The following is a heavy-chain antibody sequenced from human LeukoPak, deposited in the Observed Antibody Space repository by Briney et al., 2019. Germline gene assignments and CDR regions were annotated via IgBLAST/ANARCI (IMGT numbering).Heavy chain of an antibody. CDR2: ISGSGGST. J-gene: IGHJ4*02. D-gene: IGHD6-6*01. V-gene: IGHV3-23*01. CDR3: AKHLYSSSSSPFDY. Sequence: GGSLRLSCAASGFTFSSYAMTWVRQAPGKGLEWVSGISGSGGSTYYADSVKGRFTISRDNSKNTLYLQMNSLRAEDTAIYYCAKHLYSSSSSPFDYWGQGTLVTVSS. CDR1: GFTFSSYA.